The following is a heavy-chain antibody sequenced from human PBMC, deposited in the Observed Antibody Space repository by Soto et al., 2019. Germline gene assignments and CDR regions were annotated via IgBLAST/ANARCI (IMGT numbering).Heavy chain of an antibody. J-gene: IGHJ4*02. CDR2: ISGSGGTT. D-gene: IGHD3-10*01. CDR1: GFTFSSYA. V-gene: IGHV3-23*01. CDR3: AKVDGSGSYYPFDY. Sequence: EVQLLESGGGLVQPGGSLRLSCAASGFTFSSYAMSWVRQAPGKGLKWVSGISGSGGTTYYADSVKGRFTISGDNSKNTLYLQMNSLRAEDTAVYYCAKVDGSGSYYPFDYWGQGTLVTVSS.